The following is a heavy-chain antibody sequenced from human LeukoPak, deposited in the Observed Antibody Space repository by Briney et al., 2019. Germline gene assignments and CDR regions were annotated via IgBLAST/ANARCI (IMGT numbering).Heavy chain of an antibody. CDR2: FNPEDGER. V-gene: IGHV1-24*01. CDR3: ARAIAVDEYYFDY. Sequence: ASVKVSCKVSGYTVSELGIHWVRQAPGKGLEWMGGFNPEDGERVYAQNFQGRVTMTEDSRTDTAYMELSSLRSDDTAVYYCARAIAVDEYYFDYWGQGTLVTVSS. J-gene: IGHJ4*02. CDR1: GYTVSELG. D-gene: IGHD6-19*01.